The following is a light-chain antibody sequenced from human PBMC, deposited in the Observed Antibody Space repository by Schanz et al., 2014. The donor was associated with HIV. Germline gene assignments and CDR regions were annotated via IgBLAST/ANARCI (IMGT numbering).Light chain of an antibody. Sequence: QSALTQPASVSGSPGQSATISCTGTSSDVGAYNNVSWYQQYPGKAPKVMIYDVSNRPSGVSNRFSGSKSGSTASLTIFGLQAEDEADYYCSSFASSTTYVFGTGTKLTVL. J-gene: IGLJ1*01. CDR1: SSDVGAYNN. V-gene: IGLV2-14*01. CDR2: DVS. CDR3: SSFASSTTYV.